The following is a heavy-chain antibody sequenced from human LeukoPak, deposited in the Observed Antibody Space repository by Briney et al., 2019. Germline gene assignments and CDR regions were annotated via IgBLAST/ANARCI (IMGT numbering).Heavy chain of an antibody. CDR2: ISGSGGTT. CDR1: GFTFSNYA. J-gene: IGHJ4*02. V-gene: IGHV3-23*01. Sequence: GGSLRPSCVASGFTFSNYAMTWVRQAPGKGLERVSTISGSGGTTNYADSVKGRFTISRDSSKSTLYLQMNSLRAEDTAVYFCAKGGPQFFDYWGQGSLVTVSS. D-gene: IGHD5-24*01. CDR3: AKGGPQFFDY.